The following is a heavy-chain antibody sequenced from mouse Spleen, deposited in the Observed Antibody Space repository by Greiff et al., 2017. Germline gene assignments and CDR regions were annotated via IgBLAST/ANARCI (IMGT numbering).Heavy chain of an antibody. Sequence: VQLQQSGPVLVKPGASVKMSCKASGYTFTDYYMNWVKQSHGKSLEWIGVINPYNGGTSYNQKFKGKATLTVDKSSSTAYMELNSLTSEDSAVYYCARGGDDFDYWGQGTTLTVSS. J-gene: IGHJ2*01. CDR1: GYTFTDYY. CDR2: INPYNGGT. V-gene: IGHV1-19*01. CDR3: ARGGDDFDY.